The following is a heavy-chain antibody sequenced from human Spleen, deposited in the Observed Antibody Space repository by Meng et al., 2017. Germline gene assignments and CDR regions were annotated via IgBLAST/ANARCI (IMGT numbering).Heavy chain of an antibody. Sequence: ASVKVSCKASGYTFTTYGISWVRQAPGQGLEWVGWISAYTGNTNYAQKVQGRVTVTTDTSSSTAYMELRSLRSDDTAVYYCARRIFGDASDIWGQGTRVTVSS. CDR2: ISAYTGNT. J-gene: IGHJ3*02. CDR1: GYTFTTYG. CDR3: ARRIFGDASDI. V-gene: IGHV1-18*01. D-gene: IGHD3-10*01.